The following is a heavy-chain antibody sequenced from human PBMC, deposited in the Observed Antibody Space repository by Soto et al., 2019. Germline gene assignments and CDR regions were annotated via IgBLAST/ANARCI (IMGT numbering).Heavy chain of an antibody. V-gene: IGHV3-21*01. D-gene: IGHD2-2*02. CDR2: ISSGSSYI. J-gene: IGHJ3*01. CDR3: AREGTAYTTAAAFDV. Sequence: EVQLVESGGGLVKPGGSLKLSCAASGFTLSSHAMNWVRQPPGKGLEWVSSISSGSSYIFYGDSVKGRFTISRDNAKNSLYLQMNSLRVEDTAVYYCAREGTAYTTAAAFDVWGQGTMVTVSS. CDR1: GFTLSSHA.